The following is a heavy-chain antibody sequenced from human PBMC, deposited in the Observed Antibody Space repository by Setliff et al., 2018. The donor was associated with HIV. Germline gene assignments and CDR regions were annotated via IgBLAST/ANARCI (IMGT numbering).Heavy chain of an antibody. CDR2: IHQSGST. V-gene: IGHV4-38-2*01. Sequence: SETLSLTCAVSGCSISSGYYWGWIRQPPGKGLEWIGSIHQSGSTYYNPSLKSRVTISVDTSKNQFSLNLSSVTAADTAVYYCARVRYCSGISCYGYFDLWGRGTLVTVSS. CDR3: ARVRYCSGISCYGYFDL. CDR1: GCSISSGYY. D-gene: IGHD2-15*01. J-gene: IGHJ2*01.